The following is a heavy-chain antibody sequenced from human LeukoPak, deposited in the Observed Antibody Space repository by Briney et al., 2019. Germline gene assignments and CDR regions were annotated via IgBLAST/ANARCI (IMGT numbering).Heavy chain of an antibody. CDR2: IYYSGST. Sequence: SETLSLTCTVSGGSISSYYWSWIRQPPGKGLEWIGYIYYSGSTNYNPSLKSRVTISVDTSKNQFSLKLSSVTAADTAVYYCARTNYYYYGVDVWGQGTTVTSP. V-gene: IGHV4-59*01. CDR1: GGSISSYY. CDR3: ARTNYYYYGVDV. J-gene: IGHJ6*02.